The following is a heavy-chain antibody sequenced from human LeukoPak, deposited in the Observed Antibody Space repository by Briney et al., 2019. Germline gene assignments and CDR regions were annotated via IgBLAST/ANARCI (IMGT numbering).Heavy chain of an antibody. Sequence: EASVRVSCKSSGYSFTGYYIHWVRQAPGQGLEWMGWINTNTGNPTYAQGFTGRFVFSLDTSVSTAYLQISSLKAEDTAVYYCARGAGAYDFWSGYSWFDPWGQGTLVTVSS. J-gene: IGHJ5*02. CDR1: GYSFTGYY. D-gene: IGHD3-3*01. CDR3: ARGAGAYDFWSGYSWFDP. CDR2: INTNTGNP. V-gene: IGHV7-4-1*02.